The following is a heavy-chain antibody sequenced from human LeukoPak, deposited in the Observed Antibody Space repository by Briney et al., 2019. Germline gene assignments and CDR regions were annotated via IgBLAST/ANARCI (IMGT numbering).Heavy chain of an antibody. CDR2: ISYSGST. D-gene: IGHD3-3*01. V-gene: IGHV4-31*03. J-gene: IGHJ6*02. CDR3: ARILVRFLVYGMDV. CDR1: GGSISSGGYS. Sequence: SQTLSLTCTVSGGSISSGGYSWSWIRQHPGKGLEWIGYISYSGSTYHNPSLKSRVTISIDTSKNQFSLKLSSVTAADTAVYYCARILVRFLVYGMDVWGQGTTVTVSS.